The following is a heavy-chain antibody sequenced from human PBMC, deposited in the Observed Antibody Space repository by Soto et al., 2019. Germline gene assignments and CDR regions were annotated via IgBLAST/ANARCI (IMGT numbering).Heavy chain of an antibody. CDR2: ISGSGGST. D-gene: IGHD3-3*01. CDR1: GFTFSSYA. V-gene: IGHV3-23*01. CDR3: AKGAAYYDFWSGYSTGFDY. J-gene: IGHJ4*02. Sequence: GGSLRLSCAASGFTFSSYAMSWVRQAPGKGLEWVSAISGSGGSTYYADSVKGRFTISRDNSKNTLYLQMNSLRAEDTAVYYCAKGAAYYDFWSGYSTGFDYWGQGTLVTVSS.